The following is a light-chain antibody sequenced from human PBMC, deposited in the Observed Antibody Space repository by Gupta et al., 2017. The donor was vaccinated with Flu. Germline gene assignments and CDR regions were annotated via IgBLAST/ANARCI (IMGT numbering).Light chain of an antibody. V-gene: IGKV3-11*01. J-gene: IGKJ3*01. CDR1: HRVSNC. Sequence: TLPCSTRHRVSNCFCWYEQKPSQGASLLVFNAKDTSPGSPAAFSCSGSGTDFALTISSLRPEEYVVDYYYQHNNNRSLFTFGPGTKVDIK. CDR3: YQHNNNRSLFT. CDR2: NAK.